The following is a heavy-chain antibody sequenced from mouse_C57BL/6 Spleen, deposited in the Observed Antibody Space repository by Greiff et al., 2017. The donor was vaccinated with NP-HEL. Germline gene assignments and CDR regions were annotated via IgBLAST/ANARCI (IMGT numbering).Heavy chain of an antibody. CDR1: GFTFSSYA. J-gene: IGHJ2*01. CDR2: ISDGGSYT. Sequence: EVQLVESGGGLVKPGGSLKLSCAASGFTFSSYAMSWVRQTPEKRLEWVATISDGGSYTYYPDNVKGRFTISRDNAKNNLYLQMSNLKSEDTAMYYCARDACHFDYWGQGTTLTVSS. CDR3: ARDACHFDY. V-gene: IGHV5-4*01.